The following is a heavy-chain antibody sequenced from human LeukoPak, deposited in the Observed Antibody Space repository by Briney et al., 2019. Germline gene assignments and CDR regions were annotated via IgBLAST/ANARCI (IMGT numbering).Heavy chain of an antibody. V-gene: IGHV1-18*01. J-gene: IGHJ3*02. CDR3: ARDSRKSYSYGYGDI. D-gene: IGHD5-18*01. Sequence: ASVRVSCKASGYTFTSYGISWVRQAPGQGLEWMGWISAYNGNTDYAQKLQGRVTMTTDTSTSTAYMELRSLRSDDTAVYYCARDSRKSYSYGYGDIWGQGTMVTVSS. CDR2: ISAYNGNT. CDR1: GYTFTSYG.